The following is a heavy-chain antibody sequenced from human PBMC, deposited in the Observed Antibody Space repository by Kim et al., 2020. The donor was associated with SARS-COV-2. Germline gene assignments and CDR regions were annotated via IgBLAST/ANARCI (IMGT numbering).Heavy chain of an antibody. Sequence: GGSLRLSCTASGFTFGDYAMSWFRQAPGKGLEWVGGIRSKAYGGTTEYAASVKGRFTISRDDSKSIAYLQMNSLKTEDTAVYYCTTFHYDFWSGYFGDYWGQGTLVTVSS. D-gene: IGHD3-3*01. CDR2: IRSKAYGGTT. V-gene: IGHV3-49*03. CDR1: GFTFGDYA. J-gene: IGHJ4*02. CDR3: TTFHYDFWSGYFGDY.